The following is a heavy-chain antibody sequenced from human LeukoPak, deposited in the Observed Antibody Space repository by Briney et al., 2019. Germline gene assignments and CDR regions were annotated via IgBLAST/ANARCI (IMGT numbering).Heavy chain of an antibody. CDR2: IYTSGST. CDR3: ARGSGYSGSYEFDY. J-gene: IGHJ4*02. D-gene: IGHD1-26*01. CDR1: GGSISSYY. V-gene: IGHV4-4*07. Sequence: SETLSLTCTVSGGSISSYYWSWIRQPAGKGLEWIGRIYTSGSTNYNPSLKSRVTMSVDTSKNQFSLKLSSVTAADTAVHYCARGSGYSGSYEFDYWGQGTLVTVSS.